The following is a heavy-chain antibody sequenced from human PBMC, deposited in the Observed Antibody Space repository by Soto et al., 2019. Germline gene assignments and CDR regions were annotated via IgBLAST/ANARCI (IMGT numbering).Heavy chain of an antibody. Sequence: EVQLVESGGGLVQPGGSLRLSCAASGFTFSSYWMSWVRQAPGKGLEWVANIKQDGSEKYYVDSVKGRFTTSRDNAKNSLYLQMNSLRAEDTAVYYCAREGYDFWSCMDVWGQGTTVTVSS. CDR2: IKQDGSEK. CDR1: GFTFSSYW. CDR3: AREGYDFWSCMDV. V-gene: IGHV3-7*03. D-gene: IGHD3-3*01. J-gene: IGHJ6*02.